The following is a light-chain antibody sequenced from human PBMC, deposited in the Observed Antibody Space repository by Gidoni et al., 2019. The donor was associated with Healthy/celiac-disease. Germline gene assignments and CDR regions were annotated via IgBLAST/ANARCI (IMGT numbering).Light chain of an antibody. CDR2: WAS. Sequence: DIVMTQSPDSLAVSLGERATINCKSSQSVLYSSNNKNYLAWYQKKPGQPPKLRIYWASTRESGVPDRFSGSGSGTDFTLTISSRQAEDVAVYYCQQYYSTPLAFGQGTKVEIK. CDR3: QQYYSTPLA. CDR1: QSVLYSSNNKNY. V-gene: IGKV4-1*01. J-gene: IGKJ1*01.